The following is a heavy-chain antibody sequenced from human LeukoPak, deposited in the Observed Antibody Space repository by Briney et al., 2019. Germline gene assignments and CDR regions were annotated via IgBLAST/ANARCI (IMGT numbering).Heavy chain of an antibody. CDR3: ALGGISSSWYYWFDP. J-gene: IGHJ5*02. CDR1: GYKFTSYW. CDR2: IDPSDAYT. D-gene: IGHD6-13*01. V-gene: IGHV5-10-1*01. Sequence: GESLKISCKASGYKFTSYWISWVRQMPGKGLEWMGRIDPSDAYTNYSPSFQGRVSVSADNSITTAYLQFRGLRASDSGFYYCALGGISSSWYYWFDPWGQGTPVTVSS.